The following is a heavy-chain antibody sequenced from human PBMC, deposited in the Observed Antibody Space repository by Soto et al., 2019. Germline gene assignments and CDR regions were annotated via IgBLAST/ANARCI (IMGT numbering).Heavy chain of an antibody. CDR1: DASFSDSY. Sequence: SETLSLTCAVYDASFSDSYWSWIRQSPGRGLEWIGQIHHSGSTTYNPSLKSRVSISADTSKNQFSLKLSSVTAADTAVYYCARWLEEYTTEGYYYYYYMDVWGKGTTVTVSS. J-gene: IGHJ6*03. CDR2: IHHSGST. D-gene: IGHD2-2*02. CDR3: ARWLEEYTTEGYYYYYYMDV. V-gene: IGHV4-34*01.